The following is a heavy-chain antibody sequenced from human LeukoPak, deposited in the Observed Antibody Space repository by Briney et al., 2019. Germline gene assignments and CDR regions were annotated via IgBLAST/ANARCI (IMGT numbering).Heavy chain of an antibody. J-gene: IGHJ3*02. CDR1: GFTFDDYA. D-gene: IGHD1-7*01. Sequence: GRSLRLSCAASGFTFDDYAMHWVRQAPGKGLEWVSGISWNSGSIGYADSAKGRFTISRDNAKNSLYLQMNSLRAEDTALYYCAKGITGTTHDAFDIWGQGTMVTVSS. CDR3: AKGITGTTHDAFDI. CDR2: ISWNSGSI. V-gene: IGHV3-9*01.